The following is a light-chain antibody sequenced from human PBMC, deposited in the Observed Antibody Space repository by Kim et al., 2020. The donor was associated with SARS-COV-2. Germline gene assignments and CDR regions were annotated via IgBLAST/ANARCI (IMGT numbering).Light chain of an antibody. J-gene: IGKJ5*01. CDR2: GAS. Sequence: SPGERATLSCRASQSISSSYLAWYQQKPGQAPRLLIYGASSRATGIPERFSGSGSGTDFTLTISRVEPEDFAVYHCQQYGNSPITFGQGTRLEIK. CDR3: QQYGNSPIT. CDR1: QSISSSY. V-gene: IGKV3-20*01.